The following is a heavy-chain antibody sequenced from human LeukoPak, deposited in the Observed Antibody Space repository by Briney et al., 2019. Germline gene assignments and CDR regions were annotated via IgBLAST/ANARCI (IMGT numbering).Heavy chain of an antibody. CDR3: ARDRYYVPDY. D-gene: IGHD3-10*02. V-gene: IGHV3-74*01. CDR2: ITSDGRTT. CDR1: GFTFSSTW. Sequence: GGSLRLSCAASGFTFSSTWMHWVRHGAGKGLVWVSRITSDGRTTIYADSVKGRFTISRDNAKNTLYLQMNSLRAEDTAVYYCARDRYYVPDYWGQGTLVTVSS. J-gene: IGHJ4*02.